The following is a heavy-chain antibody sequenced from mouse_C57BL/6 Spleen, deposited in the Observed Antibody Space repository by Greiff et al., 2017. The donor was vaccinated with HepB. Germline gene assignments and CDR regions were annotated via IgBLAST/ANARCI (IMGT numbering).Heavy chain of an antibody. D-gene: IGHD2-14*01. V-gene: IGHV1-82*01. J-gene: IGHJ4*01. CDR2: IYPGDGDT. CDR1: GYAFSSSW. CDR3: AIGVFYAMDY. Sequence: VQLQQSGPELVKPGASVKLSCKASGYAFSSSWMNWVKQRPGKGLEWIGRIYPGDGDTNYNGKFKGKATLTADKSSSTAYMHLSSLTSEDSAVYFCAIGVFYAMDYWGQGTSVTVSS.